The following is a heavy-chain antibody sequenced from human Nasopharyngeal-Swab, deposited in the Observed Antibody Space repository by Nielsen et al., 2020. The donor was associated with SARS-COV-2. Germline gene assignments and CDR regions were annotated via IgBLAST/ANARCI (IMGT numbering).Heavy chain of an antibody. CDR1: GFTFSSYG. V-gene: IGHV3-33*01. Sequence: GESLKISCAASGFTFSSYGMHWVRQAPGKGLEWVAVIWYDGSNKYYADSVKGRFTISRDNSKNTLYLQMNSLRAEDTAVYYCARDIGHSSGWYSYYSYGMDVWGQGTTVTVSS. CDR2: IWYDGSNK. CDR3: ARDIGHSSGWYSYYSYGMDV. D-gene: IGHD6-19*01. J-gene: IGHJ6*02.